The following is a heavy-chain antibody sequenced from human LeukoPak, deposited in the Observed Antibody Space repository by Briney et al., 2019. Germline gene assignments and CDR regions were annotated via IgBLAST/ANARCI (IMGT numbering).Heavy chain of an antibody. CDR1: GFTVSDYA. CDR3: AKAPATGEGYYFYYMDV. J-gene: IGHJ6*03. V-gene: IGHV3-23*01. D-gene: IGHD7-27*01. CDR2: VNGRGATT. Sequence: GSLRLSCAASGFASGFTVSDYAVSWVRQAPGKGPEWVASVNGRGATTYYADSVRGRFTISRDNSKNTVYLQMISLGADDTAVYFCAKAPATGEGYYFYYMDVWGKGTTVTVSS.